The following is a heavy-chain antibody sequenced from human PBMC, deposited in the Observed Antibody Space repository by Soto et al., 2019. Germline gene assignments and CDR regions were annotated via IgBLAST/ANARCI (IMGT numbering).Heavy chain of an antibody. D-gene: IGHD3-10*01. CDR2: INPNSGGT. J-gene: IGHJ6*03. CDR1: GYTFTGYY. Sequence: ASVKVSCKASGYTFTGYYMHWVRQAPGQGLEWMGWINPNSGGTNYAQKFQGWVTMTRDTSISTAYMELSRLRSDDTAVYYCARAATYGSAYYYYYMDVWGKGTTVTVSS. V-gene: IGHV1-2*04. CDR3: ARAATYGSAYYYYYMDV.